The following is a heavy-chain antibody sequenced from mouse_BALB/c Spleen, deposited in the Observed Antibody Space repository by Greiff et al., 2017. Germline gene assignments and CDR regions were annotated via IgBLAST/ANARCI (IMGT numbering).Heavy chain of an antibody. CDR1: GYTFTSYW. V-gene: IGHV1-87*01. J-gene: IGHJ4*01. Sequence: VQLQQSGAELARPGASVTLSCKASGYTFTSYWMQWVKQRPGQGLEWIGAIYPGDGGTRYTQKFKGKATLTADKSSSTAYMQLSSLASEDSAVYYCARGGYGNYDGYYAMDYWGQGTSVTVSS. CDR2: IYPGDGGT. CDR3: ARGGYGNYDGYYAMDY. D-gene: IGHD2-10*02.